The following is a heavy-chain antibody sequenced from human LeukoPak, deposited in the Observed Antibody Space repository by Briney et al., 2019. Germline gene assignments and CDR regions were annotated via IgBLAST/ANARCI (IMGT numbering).Heavy chain of an antibody. CDR1: GGTFNSYA. J-gene: IGHJ4*02. V-gene: IGHV1-69*13. Sequence: SVKVSCKASGGTFNSYAISWVRQAPGQGLEWMGGIIPIFGTANYAQKFQGRVTITADESTSTAYMELSSLRSEDTAVYYCARDDCSGGSCYFDYWGQGTLVTVSS. CDR2: IIPIFGTA. CDR3: ARDDCSGGSCYFDY. D-gene: IGHD2-15*01.